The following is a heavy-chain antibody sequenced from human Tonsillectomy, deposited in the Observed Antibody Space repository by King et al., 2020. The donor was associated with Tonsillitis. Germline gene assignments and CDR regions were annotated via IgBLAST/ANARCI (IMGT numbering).Heavy chain of an antibody. CDR2: IYISGNT. CDR3: ASSGAALEPYFVY. Sequence: VQLQESGPGLVKPSQTLSLTCTVSGGSISSGNYYWSWIRQPAGKGLEWIGRIYISGNTNYNPSLKSRLTISLDTSKNQFSLKLSSVTAADTAVYYCASSGAALEPYFVYWGQGTLVTVSS. CDR1: GGSISSGNYY. D-gene: IGHD1-1*01. V-gene: IGHV4-61*02. J-gene: IGHJ4*02.